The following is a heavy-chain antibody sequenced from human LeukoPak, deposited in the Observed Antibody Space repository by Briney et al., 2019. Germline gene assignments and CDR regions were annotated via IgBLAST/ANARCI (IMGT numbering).Heavy chain of an antibody. CDR1: GGSISSYY. J-gene: IGHJ4*02. D-gene: IGHD6-19*01. CDR3: ARDGKVAVFFDY. Sequence: SETLSLTCTVSGGSISSYYWSWIRQPPGKGLEWIGYIYYSGSTNYNPSLKSRVTISVDTSKNQFSLKLSSVTAADTAVYYCARDGKVAVFFDYWGQGTLVTVSS. V-gene: IGHV4-59*12. CDR2: IYYSGST.